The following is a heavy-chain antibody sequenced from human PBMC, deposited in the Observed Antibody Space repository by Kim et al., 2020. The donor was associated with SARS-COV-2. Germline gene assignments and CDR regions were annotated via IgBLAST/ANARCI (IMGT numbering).Heavy chain of an antibody. CDR3: ARSRLGFLWFGDSYGMDV. Sequence: ASVKVSCKASGYTFTSYAMHWVRQAPGQRLEWMGWINAGNGNTKYSQKFQGRVTITRDTSASTAYMELSSLRSEDTAVYYCARSRLGFLWFGDSYGMDVWGQGNTVTVSS. V-gene: IGHV1-3*01. CDR2: INAGNGNT. CDR1: GYTFTSYA. J-gene: IGHJ6*02. D-gene: IGHD3-10*01.